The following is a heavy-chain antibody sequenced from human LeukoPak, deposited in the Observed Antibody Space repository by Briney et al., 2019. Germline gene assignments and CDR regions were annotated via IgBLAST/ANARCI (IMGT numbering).Heavy chain of an antibody. D-gene: IGHD1-26*01. Sequence: KASETLSLTCAVYGGSFSGYYWSWIRQPPGKGLEWIGEINHSGSTNYNPSLKSRVTISVDTSKNQFSLKLSSVTAADTAVYYCARHQRYRTGAFDYWGQGTLVTVSS. CDR1: GGSFSGYY. CDR2: INHSGST. J-gene: IGHJ4*02. V-gene: IGHV4-34*01. CDR3: ARHQRYRTGAFDY.